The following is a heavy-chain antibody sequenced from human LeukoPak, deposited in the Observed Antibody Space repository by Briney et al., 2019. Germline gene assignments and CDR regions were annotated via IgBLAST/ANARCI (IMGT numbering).Heavy chain of an antibody. Sequence: GGSLRLSCAASGFTFSSYWMSWVRQAPGKGLEWVANIKQDGSEKYYVDSVKGRFTISRDNAKSSLYLQMNSLRAEDTAVYYCAREVIVVVIQGGEPDAFDIWGQGTMVTVSS. J-gene: IGHJ3*02. CDR3: AREVIVVVIQGGEPDAFDI. V-gene: IGHV3-7*01. D-gene: IGHD3-22*01. CDR2: IKQDGSEK. CDR1: GFTFSSYW.